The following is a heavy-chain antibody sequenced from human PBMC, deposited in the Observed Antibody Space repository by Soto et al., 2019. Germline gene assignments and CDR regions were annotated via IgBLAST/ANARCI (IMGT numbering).Heavy chain of an antibody. CDR3: ARDNYPSKYYYDSSGSPGAFDI. CDR2: ISSSSSYT. V-gene: IGHV3-11*06. J-gene: IGHJ3*02. D-gene: IGHD3-22*01. Sequence: GGSLRLSCAASGFTFSDYYMSWIRQAPGKGLEWVSYISSSSSYTNYADSVKGRFTISRDNAKNSLYLQMNSLRAEDTAVYYCARDNYPSKYYYDSSGSPGAFDIWGQGTMVTVSS. CDR1: GFTFSDYY.